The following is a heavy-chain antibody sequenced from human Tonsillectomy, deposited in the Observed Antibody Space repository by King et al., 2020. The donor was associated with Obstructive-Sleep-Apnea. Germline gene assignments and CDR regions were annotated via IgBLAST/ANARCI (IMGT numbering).Heavy chain of an antibody. J-gene: IGHJ4*02. V-gene: IGHV5-51*01. CDR1: GYSVTSYW. D-gene: IGHD6-13*01. CDR2: IYLVDSYT. CDR3: ARLPGSPAAGTYYFDY. Sequence: QLVQSGAEVKKPGESLKISCKVSGYSVTSYWIVWVRQMLGKGLRWMGSIYLVDSYTGESPSFQGQVTISADKSCSTADLHWCSLKATDTAMYYCARLPGSPAAGTYYFDYWGQGTLVTVSS.